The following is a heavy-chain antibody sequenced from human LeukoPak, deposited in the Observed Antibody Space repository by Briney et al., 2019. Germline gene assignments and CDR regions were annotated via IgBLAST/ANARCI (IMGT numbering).Heavy chain of an antibody. CDR2: IYTSGST. CDR3: ARGGYYGSGNDFRFDP. V-gene: IGHV4-61*02. CDR1: GGSISSGSYY. Sequence: SQTLSLTYTVSGGSISSGSYYWSWIRQPAGKGLEWIGRIYTSGSTNYNPSLKSRVTISVDTSKSQFSLKLSSVTAADTAIYYCARGGYYGSGNDFRFDPWGQGTLVTVSS. D-gene: IGHD3-10*01. J-gene: IGHJ5*02.